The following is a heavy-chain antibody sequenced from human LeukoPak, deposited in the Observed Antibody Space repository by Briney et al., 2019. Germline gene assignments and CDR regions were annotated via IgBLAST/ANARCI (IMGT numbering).Heavy chain of an antibody. D-gene: IGHD3-22*01. CDR3: ARGGKGYDTGNDI. V-gene: IGHV3-48*01. J-gene: IGHJ3*02. Sequence: PGGSLRLSCAASGFTFSSYSMNWVRQAPGKGLEWVSYISSSSGTIYYADSVKGRFTISRDNAKNSLYLQMNSLRAEDTAVYYCARGGKGYDTGNDIWGQGTMVTVSS. CDR2: ISSSSGTI. CDR1: GFTFSSYS.